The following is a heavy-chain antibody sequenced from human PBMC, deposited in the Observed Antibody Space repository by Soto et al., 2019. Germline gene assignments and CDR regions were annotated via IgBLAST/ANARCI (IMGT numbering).Heavy chain of an antibody. CDR1: GFTFSSYA. CDR3: AHSFSSYSTNWYSHFDN. Sequence: EVQLLESGGGLVQPGGSLRLSCAASGFTFSSYAMSWVRQAPGKVLEWVSAISSSGDNTYYADSAKGRFTISRDNSKNTLYRQMSGLRAEDTAVYYCAHSFSSYSTNWYSHFDNWGQGTLVTVSS. J-gene: IGHJ4*02. CDR2: ISSSGDNT. V-gene: IGHV3-23*01. D-gene: IGHD2-2*01.